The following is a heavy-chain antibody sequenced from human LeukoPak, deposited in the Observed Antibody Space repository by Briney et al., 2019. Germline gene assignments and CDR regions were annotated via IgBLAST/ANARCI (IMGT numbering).Heavy chain of an antibody. CDR1: GGSISSSSYY. V-gene: IGHV4-39*01. CDR3: ARHVRGSGRPLDY. J-gene: IGHJ4*02. Sequence: SETLSLTCTVSGGSISSSSYYWGWIRQPPGKGLEWIGSIYYSGSTCYNPSLKSRVTISVDTSKNQFSLKLSSVTAADTAVYYCARHVRGSGRPLDYWGQGTLVTVSS. CDR2: IYYSGST. D-gene: IGHD6-19*01.